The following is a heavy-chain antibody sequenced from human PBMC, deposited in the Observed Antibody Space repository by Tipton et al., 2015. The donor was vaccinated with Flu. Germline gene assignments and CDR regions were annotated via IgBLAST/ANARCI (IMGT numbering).Heavy chain of an antibody. CDR2: IYYSGST. Sequence: TLSLTCTVSGGSISTYSWSWIRQPPGKGLEWIGYIYYSGSTNYNPSLKSRVTISVDTSKNQISLNLSSVTAADTAVYYCARQYYGSGSYQRYFDYWGQGTLVTVSS. V-gene: IGHV4-59*01. D-gene: IGHD3-10*01. J-gene: IGHJ4*02. CDR3: ARQYYGSGSYQRYFDY. CDR1: GGSISTYS.